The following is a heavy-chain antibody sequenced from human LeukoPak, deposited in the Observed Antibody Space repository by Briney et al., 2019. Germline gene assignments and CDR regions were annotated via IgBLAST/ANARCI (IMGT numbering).Heavy chain of an antibody. CDR2: INPNSGGT. J-gene: IGHJ4*02. Sequence: ASVKVSCKASGYTFTGYYMHWVRQAPGQGLEWMGWINPNSGGTNYAQKFQGRVTMTRDTSISTAYMELSRLRSDDTAVYYCARISSWIPNYYDSSGYYYADAYYFDYWGQGTLVTVSS. CDR3: ARISSWIPNYYDSSGYYYADAYYFDY. CDR1: GYTFTGYY. D-gene: IGHD3-22*01. V-gene: IGHV1-2*02.